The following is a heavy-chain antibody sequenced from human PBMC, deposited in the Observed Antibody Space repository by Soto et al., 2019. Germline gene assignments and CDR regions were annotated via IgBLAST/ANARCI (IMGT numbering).Heavy chain of an antibody. J-gene: IGHJ4*02. CDR3: ARVGLGIVGALDY. CDR2: IYYSGST. CDR1: GGSISSYY. V-gene: IGHV4-59*12. D-gene: IGHD1-26*01. Sequence: PSETLSLTCTVSGGSISSYYWSWIRQPPGKGLEWIGYIYYSGSTNYNPSLKSRVTISVDTSKNQFSLKLSSVTAADTAVYYCARVGLGIVGALDYWGQGTLVTSPQ.